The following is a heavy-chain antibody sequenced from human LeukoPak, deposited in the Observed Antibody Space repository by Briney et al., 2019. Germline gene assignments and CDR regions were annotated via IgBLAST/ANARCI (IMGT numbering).Heavy chain of an antibody. Sequence: GGSLRLSCAASGFTFSSYSMNWVRQAPGKGLEWVSCISSSSSYIYYADSVKGRFTISRDNAKNSLYLQMNSLRAEDTAVYYCARAHNWKYGSFDFWGQGTLVTVSS. D-gene: IGHD1-7*01. CDR3: ARAHNWKYGSFDF. J-gene: IGHJ4*02. CDR1: GFTFSSYS. V-gene: IGHV3-21*01. CDR2: ISSSSSYI.